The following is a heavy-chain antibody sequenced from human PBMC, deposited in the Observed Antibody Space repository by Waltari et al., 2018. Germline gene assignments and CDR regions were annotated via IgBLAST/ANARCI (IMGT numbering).Heavy chain of an antibody. V-gene: IGHV1-18*01. J-gene: IGHJ6*03. CDR1: GHSFTDYG. D-gene: IGHD3-16*01. CDR2: ISPSNGKT. CDR3: ARVDGGDQPYSFFMDV. Sequence: QVQLMQSGGEGKKPGASVKVSCKASGHSFTDYGIPWVRQAPGQGLEWMGWISPSNGKTNYAQRLQGRVTMTTDTSTTTAYMDLRSLKSDDTAVYFCARVDGGDQPYSFFMDVWGKGTPVTVSS.